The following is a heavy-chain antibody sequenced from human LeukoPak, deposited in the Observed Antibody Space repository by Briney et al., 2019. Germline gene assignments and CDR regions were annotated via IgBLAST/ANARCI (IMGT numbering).Heavy chain of an antibody. Sequence: SETLSLTCTVSGYSISSGYYWGWIRQPPGKGLEWIGSIYYSGSTYYNPSLKSRVTISINTSKNQFSLKLSSVTAADTAVYFCARQPQQLTPGWFDPWGQGTLVTVSS. CDR2: IYYSGST. V-gene: IGHV4-38-2*02. D-gene: IGHD6-13*01. J-gene: IGHJ5*02. CDR3: ARQPQQLTPGWFDP. CDR1: GYSISSGYY.